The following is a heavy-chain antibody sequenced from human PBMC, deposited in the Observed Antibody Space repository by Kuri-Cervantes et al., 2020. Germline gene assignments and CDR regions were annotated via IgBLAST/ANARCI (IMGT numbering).Heavy chain of an antibody. J-gene: IGHJ4*02. D-gene: IGHD2-8*02. Sequence: GESLKISCAASGFTFSSYWMSWVRQAPGKGLEWAANIKQDGSEKYYVDSVKGRFTISRDNAKNSLYLQMNSLRAEDTAVYYCAKCGFYCTGTTCASYFDYWGQGTLVTVSS. V-gene: IGHV3-7*03. CDR2: IKQDGSEK. CDR3: AKCGFYCTGTTCASYFDY. CDR1: GFTFSSYW.